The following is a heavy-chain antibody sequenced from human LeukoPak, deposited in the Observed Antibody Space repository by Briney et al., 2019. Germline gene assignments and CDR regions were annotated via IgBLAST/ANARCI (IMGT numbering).Heavy chain of an antibody. D-gene: IGHD3-10*01. CDR3: ARSMVRETFDC. V-gene: IGHV3-48*03. CDR2: VSTSGSTT. J-gene: IGHJ4*02. Sequence: PGGSLRLSCAASGFSFSHYGMNWVRQAPGKGLEWLSYVSTSGSTTYHADSVKGRLTSSRDNAKNSLYLQMNSLRAEDTALYYCARSMVRETFDCWGQGTLVTVSS. CDR1: GFSFSHYG.